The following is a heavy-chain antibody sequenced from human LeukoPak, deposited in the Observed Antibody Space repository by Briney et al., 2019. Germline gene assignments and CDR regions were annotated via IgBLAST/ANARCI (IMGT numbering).Heavy chain of an antibody. CDR1: GFTFSSYA. Sequence: GGSLRLSCAASGFTFSSYAMSWVRQAPGKGLEWVSAISGSGGSTYYADSVKGRFTISRDNSKNTLYLQMNSLRAEDTAVYYCAKGPPKDSSGYDSDGNWGQGTLVTVSS. CDR2: ISGSGGST. D-gene: IGHD3-22*01. J-gene: IGHJ4*02. V-gene: IGHV3-23*01. CDR3: AKGPPKDSSGYDSDGN.